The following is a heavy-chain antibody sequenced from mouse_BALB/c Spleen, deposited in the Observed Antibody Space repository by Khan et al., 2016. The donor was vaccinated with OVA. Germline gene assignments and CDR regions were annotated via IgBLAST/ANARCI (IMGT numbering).Heavy chain of an antibody. CDR3: ANRGSTSAWFAY. CDR2: INPSTGYS. D-gene: IGHD1-1*01. J-gene: IGHJ3*01. Sequence: QVQLQQSGAELAKPGASVKMSCKASGYTFTSYWMHWVKQRPGQGLEWIGYINPSTGYSEFNQKFKDKATLTADKSSSTAYMQLSSLTSDDSAVYCCANRGSTSAWFAYWGQGTLVTVSA. V-gene: IGHV1-7*01. CDR1: GYTFTSYW.